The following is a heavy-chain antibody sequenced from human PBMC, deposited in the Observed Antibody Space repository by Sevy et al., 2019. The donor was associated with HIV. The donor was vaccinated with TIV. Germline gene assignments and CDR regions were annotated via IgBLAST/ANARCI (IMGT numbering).Heavy chain of an antibody. J-gene: IGHJ3*02. Sequence: ASVKVSCKASGGTFSSYAISWVRQAPGQGLEWMGGIIPILGIANYAQKFQGRVTITAEKSTSTAYMELSSLRSEDTAVYYCARVDQLLYDAFDIWGQRTMVTVSS. D-gene: IGHD2-2*01. CDR3: ARVDQLLYDAFDI. CDR1: GGTFSSYA. CDR2: IIPILGIA. V-gene: IGHV1-69*10.